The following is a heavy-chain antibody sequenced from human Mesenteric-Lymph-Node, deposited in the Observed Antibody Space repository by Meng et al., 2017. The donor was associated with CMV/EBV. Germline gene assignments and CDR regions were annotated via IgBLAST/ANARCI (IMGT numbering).Heavy chain of an antibody. D-gene: IGHD3-10*01. J-gene: IGHJ4*02. CDR1: SVSSGSYY. V-gene: IGHV4-61*01. CDR2: IYYSGST. Sequence: SVSSGSYYWSWIRQPPGQGLEWIGYIYYSGSTNSNPSLKNRVTISVDSAKNQFSLKVSSVTAADTAVYYCARVRRIGVRGVVPPDYWGQGTLVTVSS. CDR3: ARVRRIGVRGVVPPDY.